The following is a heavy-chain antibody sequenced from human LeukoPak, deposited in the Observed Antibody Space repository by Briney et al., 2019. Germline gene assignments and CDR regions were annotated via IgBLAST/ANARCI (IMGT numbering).Heavy chain of an antibody. V-gene: IGHV1-69*01. J-gene: IGHJ5*02. Sequence: SVKVSCKASAGTFSSYAISWVRRAPGQGLEWMGGIIPIFGTANYAQKFQGRVTITADESTSTAYMELSSLRSEDTAVYYCARDLGYCSSTSCDGDSDWFDPWGQGTLVTVSS. D-gene: IGHD2-2*01. CDR3: ARDLGYCSSTSCDGDSDWFDP. CDR1: AGTFSSYA. CDR2: IIPIFGTA.